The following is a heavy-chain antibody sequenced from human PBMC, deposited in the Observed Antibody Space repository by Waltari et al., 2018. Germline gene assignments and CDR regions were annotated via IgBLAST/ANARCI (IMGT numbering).Heavy chain of an antibody. CDR2: ISWDSVNT. CDR3: GKDITPGGMDV. D-gene: IGHD2-15*01. Sequence: EVQLVESGGGLVQPGRSLRLTCAAPGFNFFDHAMHWVRQAPGKGLEWVSGISWDSVNTGYADSVKGRFTISRDNAKNLLYLQMNNLRVEDTAFYYCGKDITPGGMDVWGRGTAVTVSS. J-gene: IGHJ6*02. V-gene: IGHV3-9*01. CDR1: GFNFFDHA.